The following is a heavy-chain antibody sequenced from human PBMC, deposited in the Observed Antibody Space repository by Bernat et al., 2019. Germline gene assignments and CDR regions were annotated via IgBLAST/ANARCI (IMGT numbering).Heavy chain of an antibody. D-gene: IGHD2-2*01. Sequence: QVQLVESGGGVVQPGRSPRLSCAASGFTFSSYGMHWVRQAPGKGLEWVAVIWYDGSNKYYADSVKGRFTISRDNSKNTLYLQMNSLRAEDTAVYYCAREWKYCSSTSCPKSLSYYFDYWGQGTLVTVSS. CDR3: AREWKYCSSTSCPKSLSYYFDY. CDR2: IWYDGSNK. V-gene: IGHV3-33*01. CDR1: GFTFSSYG. J-gene: IGHJ4*02.